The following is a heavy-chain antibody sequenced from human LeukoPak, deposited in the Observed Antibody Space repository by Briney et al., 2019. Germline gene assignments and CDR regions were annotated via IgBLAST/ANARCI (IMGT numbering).Heavy chain of an antibody. D-gene: IGHD6-13*01. V-gene: IGHV4-34*01. CDR2: INHSGST. CDR1: GGSFSGYY. CDR3: ARLYTYSSSWLRVWFDS. Sequence: PSETLSLTCAVYGGSFSGYYWSWIRQPPGKGLEWIGEINHSGSTNYNPSLKSRVTISVDTSKNQFSLKLSSVTAADTAVYYCARLYTYSSSWLRVWFDSWGQGTLVTVSS. J-gene: IGHJ5*01.